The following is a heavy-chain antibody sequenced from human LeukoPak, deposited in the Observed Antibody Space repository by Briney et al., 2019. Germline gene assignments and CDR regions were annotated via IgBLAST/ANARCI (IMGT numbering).Heavy chain of an antibody. V-gene: IGHV3-23*01. CDR2: LSGSGGST. CDR3: AKERDYGPADY. D-gene: IGHD4/OR15-4a*01. CDR1: GFIFNKHA. Sequence: GGSLRLSCAASGFIFNKHAMSWVRQVPGKGLEWVSGLSGSGGSTDYADFVKGRFTVSRDNSKNTLFLQMNSLRAEDTAIYYCAKERDYGPADYWGQGTLVTVSS. J-gene: IGHJ4*02.